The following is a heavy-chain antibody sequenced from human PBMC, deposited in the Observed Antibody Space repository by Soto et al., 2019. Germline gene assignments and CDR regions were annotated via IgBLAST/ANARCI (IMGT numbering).Heavy chain of an antibody. D-gene: IGHD2-2*01. J-gene: IGHJ6*02. Sequence: SQTLSLTCAISGDSVSSNSAAWNWIRQSPSRGLEWLGRTYYRSKWYNDYAVSVKSRITINPDTSKNQFSLQLNSVTPEDTAVYYCARDSAVVVPAANYGMDVWGQGTTVPVSS. V-gene: IGHV6-1*01. CDR2: TYYRSKWYN. CDR3: ARDSAVVVPAANYGMDV. CDR1: GDSVSSNSAA.